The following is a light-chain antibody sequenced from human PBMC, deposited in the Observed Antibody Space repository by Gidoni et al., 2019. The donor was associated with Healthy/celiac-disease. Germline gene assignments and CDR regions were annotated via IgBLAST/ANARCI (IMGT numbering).Light chain of an antibody. Sequence: DVVMTQSPLSLPVTLGQPASISCRSSQSLVPSDGNTYLNWFQQRPGQSPRRLIYKVSNRDSGVPDRFSGSGSGTDFTLKISRVDAEDVGVYYCMQGTHWPPVTFGQGTKVEIK. V-gene: IGKV2-30*02. J-gene: IGKJ1*01. CDR2: KVS. CDR1: QSLVPSDGNTY. CDR3: MQGTHWPPVT.